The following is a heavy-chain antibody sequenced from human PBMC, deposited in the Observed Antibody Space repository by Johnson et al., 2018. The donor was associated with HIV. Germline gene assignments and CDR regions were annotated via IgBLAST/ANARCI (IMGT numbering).Heavy chain of an antibody. Sequence: QVQLVESGGGVVQPGRSLRLSCAASGFTFSSYGMHWVRQAPGKGLEWVAFIRYDGSNKYYADSVKGRFTISRDNSGNRLFLQMDSLRAEDTAMYYCAKDRCRSCLDVFVIWGQGTMVTVAS. D-gene: IGHD6-13*01. J-gene: IGHJ3*02. V-gene: IGHV3-30*02. CDR1: GFTFSSYG. CDR3: AKDRCRSCLDVFVI. CDR2: IRYDGSNK.